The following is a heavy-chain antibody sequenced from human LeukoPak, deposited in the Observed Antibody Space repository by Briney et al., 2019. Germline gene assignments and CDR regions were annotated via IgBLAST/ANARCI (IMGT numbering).Heavy chain of an antibody. Sequence: GESLKISCKGSGYSFTSYWTGWVRQMPGKGLEWMGIIYPGDSDTRYSPSFQGQVTISADKSISTAYLQWSSLKASDTAMYYCATPPSYSSGSSDAFDIWGQGTMVTVSS. CDR3: ATPPSYSSGSSDAFDI. V-gene: IGHV5-51*01. CDR2: IYPGDSDT. D-gene: IGHD6-19*01. J-gene: IGHJ3*02. CDR1: GYSFTSYW.